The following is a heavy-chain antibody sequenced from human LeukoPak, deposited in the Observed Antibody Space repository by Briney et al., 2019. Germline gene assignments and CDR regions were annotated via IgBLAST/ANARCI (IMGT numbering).Heavy chain of an antibody. CDR3: ARGRNIAEAGTRWFDP. Sequence: ASVKVSCKASGYTFTGYCMHWVRQAPGQGLEWMGWINPNSGGANYAQKFQGRVTMARDTSISTAYMELSRLRSDDTAVYYCARGRNIAEAGTRWFDPWGQGTLVTVSS. V-gene: IGHV1-2*02. CDR1: GYTFTGYC. J-gene: IGHJ5*02. D-gene: IGHD6-19*01. CDR2: INPNSGGA.